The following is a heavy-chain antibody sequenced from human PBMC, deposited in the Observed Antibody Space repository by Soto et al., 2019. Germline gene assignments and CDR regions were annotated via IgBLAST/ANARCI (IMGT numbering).Heavy chain of an antibody. CDR1: GFTFSSYG. CDR2: ISYDGSNK. J-gene: IGHJ4*02. V-gene: IGHV3-30*18. Sequence: QVQLVESGGGVVQPGRSLRLSCAASGFTFSSYGMHWVRQAPGKGLEWVAVISYDGSNKYYADSVKGRFTISRDNSKNTLYLQMNSLRAEDTAVYYCAKPLYDYGDYVGAYWGQGTLVTGSS. D-gene: IGHD4-17*01. CDR3: AKPLYDYGDYVGAY.